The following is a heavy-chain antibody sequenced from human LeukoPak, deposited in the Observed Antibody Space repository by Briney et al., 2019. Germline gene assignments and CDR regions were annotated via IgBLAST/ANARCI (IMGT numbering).Heavy chain of an antibody. Sequence: SETQSLTCAVYGGSFSGYYWSWIRQPPGKGLEWIGEINHSGSTNYNPSLRSRVTISVDTSKNQFSLKLSSVTAADTAVYYCASSYGDYGLNYYYYYYMDVWGKGTTVTVSS. J-gene: IGHJ6*03. CDR2: INHSGST. V-gene: IGHV4-34*01. CDR3: ASSYGDYGLNYYYYYYMDV. D-gene: IGHD4-17*01. CDR1: GGSFSGYY.